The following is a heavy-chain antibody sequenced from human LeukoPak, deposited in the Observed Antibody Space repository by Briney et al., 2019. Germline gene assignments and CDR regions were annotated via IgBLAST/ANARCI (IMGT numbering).Heavy chain of an antibody. D-gene: IGHD3-10*02. CDR3: AELGITMIGGV. J-gene: IGHJ6*04. CDR2: IKQDGNEK. V-gene: IGHV3-7*01. CDR1: GFSFGTFW. Sequence: PGGSLRLSCAASGFSFGTFWMSWVRQAPGKGLEWVANIKQDGNEKYYVDSVKGRFTISRDNAKNSLDLQMNSLRAEDTAVYYCAELGITMIGGVWGKGTTVTISS.